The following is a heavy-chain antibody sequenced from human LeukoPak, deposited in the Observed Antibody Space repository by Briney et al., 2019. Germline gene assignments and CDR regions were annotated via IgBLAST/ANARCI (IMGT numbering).Heavy chain of an antibody. CDR1: GFTVSSNY. Sequence: GGSLRLSCAASGFTVSSNYMSWVRQAPGKGLEWGSVIYSGGSTYYADSVKGRFTISRDNSKNTQYLQMNSLRGEDTAVYYCAKEPSSGRNPARYFDYWGQGALVTVSS. CDR2: IYSGGST. V-gene: IGHV3-53*01. J-gene: IGHJ4*02. CDR3: AKEPSSGRNPARYFDY. D-gene: IGHD6-19*01.